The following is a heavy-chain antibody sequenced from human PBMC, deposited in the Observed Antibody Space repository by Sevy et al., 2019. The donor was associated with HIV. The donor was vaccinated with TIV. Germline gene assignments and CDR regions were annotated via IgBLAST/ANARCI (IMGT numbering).Heavy chain of an antibody. V-gene: IGHV4-34*01. CDR2: INHSGST. D-gene: IGHD2-2*01. CDR3: ARRTVGYCSSTSCYGIDY. J-gene: IGHJ4*02. Sequence: SETLSLTCAVYGGSFSGYYWSWIRQPPGKGLEWIGEINHSGSTNYNPSLKSRVTISVDTSKNQFSLKLSSVTAADTAVYYCARRTVGYCSSTSCYGIDYWGQGTLVTVSS. CDR1: GGSFSGYY.